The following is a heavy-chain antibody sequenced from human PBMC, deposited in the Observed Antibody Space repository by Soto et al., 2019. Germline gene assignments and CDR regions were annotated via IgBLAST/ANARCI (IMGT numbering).Heavy chain of an antibody. CDR1: GIIFSIYF. Sequence: PGGPLRLSCPASGIIFSIYFMSWVRLAPGKGLEWVSAIPRSRGSTYYAGSVKGRFTISRDNSKNTLYLQMNSMRAEDTAVYYCAKFGALYFDYWGQGTLVTVSS. J-gene: IGHJ4*02. CDR2: IPRSRGST. D-gene: IGHD3-16*01. CDR3: AKFGALYFDY. V-gene: IGHV3-23*01.